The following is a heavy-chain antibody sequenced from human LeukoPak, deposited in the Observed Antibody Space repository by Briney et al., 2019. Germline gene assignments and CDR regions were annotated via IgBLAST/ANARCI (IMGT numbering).Heavy chain of an antibody. CDR2: ITTSSTYT. V-gene: IGHV3-21*01. D-gene: IGHD3-22*01. CDR1: GFSFSSYS. J-gene: IGHJ4*02. Sequence: GGSLRLSCAASGFSFSSYSMNWVRQAPGKGLEWVSSITTSSTYTFYADSVKGRFTISRDDAKTSLFLQMSSLRADDTAVYYCARNRDFYDSSGSVPLDYWGQGMLVTVSS. CDR3: ARNRDFYDSSGSVPLDY.